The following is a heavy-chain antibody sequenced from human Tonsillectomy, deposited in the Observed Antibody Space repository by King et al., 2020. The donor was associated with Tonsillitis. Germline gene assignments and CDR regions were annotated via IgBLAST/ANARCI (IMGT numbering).Heavy chain of an antibody. CDR2: ISSSSSYI. CDR1: GFTFSSYS. CDR3: ARDAHYGDYEFDY. D-gene: IGHD4-17*01. J-gene: IGHJ4*02. V-gene: IGHV3-21*01. Sequence: VQLVESGGGLVKPGGSLRLSCAASGFTFSSYSMNWVRQAPGKGLEWVSSISSSSSYISYADSVKGRFTISRDNAKNSLYLQMNSLRAEDTAVYYCARDAHYGDYEFDYWGQGTLVTVSS.